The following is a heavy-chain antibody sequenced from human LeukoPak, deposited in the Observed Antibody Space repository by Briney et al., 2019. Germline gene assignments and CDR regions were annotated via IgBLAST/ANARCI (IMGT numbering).Heavy chain of an antibody. CDR3: ARPGSSSRYYYYYYGMDV. J-gene: IGHJ6*02. CDR1: GYTFTSYG. Sequence: ASVTVSCKASGYTFTSYGISWVRQAPGQGLEWMGWISAYNGNTNYAQKLQGRVTMTTDTSTSTAYMELRSLRSDDTAVYYCARPGSSSRYYYYYYGMDVWGQGTTVTVSS. D-gene: IGHD6-13*01. V-gene: IGHV1-18*01. CDR2: ISAYNGNT.